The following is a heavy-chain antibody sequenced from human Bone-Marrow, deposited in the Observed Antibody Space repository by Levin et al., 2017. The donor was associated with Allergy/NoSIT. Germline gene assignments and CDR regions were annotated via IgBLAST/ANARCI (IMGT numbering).Heavy chain of an antibody. CDR1: GFTFSSYS. V-gene: IGHV3-48*01. Sequence: GESLKISCAASGFTFSSYSMNWVRQAPGKGLEWVSYISSSSSTIYYADSVKGRFTISRDNAKNSLYLQMNSLRAEDTAVYYCAGPAGVFDYWGQGTLVTVSS. J-gene: IGHJ4*02. CDR2: ISSSSSTI. CDR3: AGPAGVFDY. D-gene: IGHD2-2*01.